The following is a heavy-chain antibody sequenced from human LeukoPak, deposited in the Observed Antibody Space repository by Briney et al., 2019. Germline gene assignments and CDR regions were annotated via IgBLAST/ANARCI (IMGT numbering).Heavy chain of an antibody. V-gene: IGHV3-49*03. CDR2: IRSKAYGGTT. CDR1: GFTTGAYT. J-gene: IGHJ4*02. D-gene: IGHD6-13*01. Sequence: PGRSLRLSSTTPGFTTGAYTMSTLRQAPGKRLAWVDFIRSKAYGGTTEYAASVKGRFTISRDDSKSIAYLQMNSLKTEDTAVYYCIAAAEVDYWGQGTLVTVSS. CDR3: IAAAEVDY.